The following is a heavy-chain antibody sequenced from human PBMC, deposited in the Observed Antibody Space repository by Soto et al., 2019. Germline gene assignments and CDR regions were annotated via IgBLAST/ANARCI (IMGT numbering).Heavy chain of an antibody. CDR2: IYSSGST. Sequence: PSEPLSLTCTVSGDSVSSDNYYWSWILQPPGKGLEWIGYIYSSGSTNYNPSLKSRVTISLDTSSNQFSLKLTSVTAADTAVYYCARDIRGYSRAFDYWGQGTLVTVSS. D-gene: IGHD5-18*01. V-gene: IGHV4-61*01. CDR3: ARDIRGYSRAFDY. CDR1: GDSVSSDNYY. J-gene: IGHJ4*02.